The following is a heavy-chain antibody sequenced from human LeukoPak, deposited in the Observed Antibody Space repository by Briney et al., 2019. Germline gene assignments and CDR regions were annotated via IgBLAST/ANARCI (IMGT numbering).Heavy chain of an antibody. CDR2: VYYRGTT. D-gene: IGHD3-16*01. CDR3: ARDRRHRGGYLDL. Sequence: SETLSLTCSVSGYSLTSGFYWAWIRQTPGKGLEWIGSVYYRGTTNHNPSLKSRVTMSVDTSKNQFSLNLTSVTAADTAVYYCARDRRHRGGYLDLWGRGTPVTVSS. V-gene: IGHV4-38-2*02. J-gene: IGHJ2*01. CDR1: GYSLTSGFY.